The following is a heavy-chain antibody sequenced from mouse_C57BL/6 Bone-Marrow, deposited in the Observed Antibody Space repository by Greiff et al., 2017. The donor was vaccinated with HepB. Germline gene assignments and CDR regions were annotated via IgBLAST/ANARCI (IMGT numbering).Heavy chain of an antibody. D-gene: IGHD1-1*01. CDR3: ARWDFTTVVGRGYFDV. Sequence: QVQLKQPGAELVKPGASVKLSCKASGYTFTCYWMHWVQQRPGRGLVWIGRIDPNSGGTKYNEKFKSKATLTVDKPSSTAYMQLSSLTSEDSAVYYCARWDFTTVVGRGYFDVWGTGTTVTVSS. CDR2: IDPNSGGT. CDR1: GYTFTCYW. V-gene: IGHV1-72*01. J-gene: IGHJ1*03.